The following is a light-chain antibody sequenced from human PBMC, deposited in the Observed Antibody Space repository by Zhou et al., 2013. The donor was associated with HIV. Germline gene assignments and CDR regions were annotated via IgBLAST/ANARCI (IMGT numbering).Light chain of an antibody. CDR3: QQRSDWPRT. CDR2: GTS. V-gene: IGKV3D-20*02. Sequence: EIVLTQSPGTLSLTPGESAILSCRASQRVTGSYLAWYQQKPGQAPRLLIYGTSTRATGIPDRFSGSGSGTDFTLTISSLEPDDFAVFYCQQRSDWPRTFGGGTKVEIK. J-gene: IGKJ4*01. CDR1: QRVTGSY.